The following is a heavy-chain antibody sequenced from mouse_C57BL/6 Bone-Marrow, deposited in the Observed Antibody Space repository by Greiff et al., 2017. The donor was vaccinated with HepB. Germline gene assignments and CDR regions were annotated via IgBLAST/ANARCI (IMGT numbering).Heavy chain of an antibody. CDR1: GFTFSSYG. D-gene: IGHD2-1*01. V-gene: IGHV5-6*01. J-gene: IGHJ3*01. CDR3: ARSPPLPAY. CDR2: ISSGGSYT. Sequence: EVNLVESGGDLVKPGGSLKLSCAASGFTFSSYGMSWVRQTPDKRLEWVATISSGGSYTYYPDSVKGRFTISRDNAKNTLYLQMSSLKSEDTAMYYCARSPPLPAYWGQGTLVTVSA.